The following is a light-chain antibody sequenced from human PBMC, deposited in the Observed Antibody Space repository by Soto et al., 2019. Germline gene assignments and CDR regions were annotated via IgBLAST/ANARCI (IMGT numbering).Light chain of an antibody. CDR2: AAS. CDR3: QQSYKILT. J-gene: IGKJ4*01. Sequence: DIQLTQSPASLSASVGDRVTITCRASDNIGSNLNWYQHQTGTAPKLLIYAASSLQGGVPSRFSGSGYGTQFTLTISGLQTEDFATYYCQQSYKILTFXGGTKADIK. CDR1: DNIGSN. V-gene: IGKV1-39*01.